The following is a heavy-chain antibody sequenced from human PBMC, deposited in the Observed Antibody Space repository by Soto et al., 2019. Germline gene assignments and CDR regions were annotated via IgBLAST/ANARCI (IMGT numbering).Heavy chain of an antibody. CDR1: GGSISSGDYY. J-gene: IGHJ4*02. D-gene: IGHD1-7*01. V-gene: IGHV4-31*03. CDR2: IYNSGST. Sequence: SETLSLTCTVSGGSISSGDYYWSWIRQHPGRGLELIGYIYNSGSTYYNPSLKSRVTISVDTSKNQFSLNLSSVTAADTAVYYCARVGNWNYGITFWGQGTLVTVSS. CDR3: ARVGNWNYGITF.